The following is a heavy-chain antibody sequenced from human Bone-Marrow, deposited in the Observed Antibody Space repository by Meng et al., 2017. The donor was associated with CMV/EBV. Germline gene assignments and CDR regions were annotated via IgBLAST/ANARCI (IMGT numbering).Heavy chain of an antibody. Sequence: GGSLRLSCAASGFTFSNAWMNWVRQAPGKGLEWVGRIKSKTDGGTTDYAAPVKGRFTISRDDSKNTLYLQMNSLSAEDPAVYYCARGRRMAVAGTDLDSWGQGTLVTVSS. V-gene: IGHV3-15*01. CDR3: ARGRRMAVAGTDLDS. CDR1: GFTFSNAW. J-gene: IGHJ4*02. D-gene: IGHD6-19*01. CDR2: IKSKTDGGTT.